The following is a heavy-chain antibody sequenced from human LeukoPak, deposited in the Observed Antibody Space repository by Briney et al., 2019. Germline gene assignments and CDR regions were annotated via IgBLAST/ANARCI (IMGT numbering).Heavy chain of an antibody. CDR3: AKELREWDLLSSLLDY. CDR1: ALTFSSYG. J-gene: IGHJ4*02. CDR2: IRYDGSNK. V-gene: IGHV3-30*02. D-gene: IGHD1-26*01. Sequence: GRSLRLSCAASALTFSSYGTRWVRHAPGKGLEWVAFIRYDGSNKYYADSVKGRFTISRDNSKNTTLMQMTSLIAAVPAIYYGAKELREWDLLSSLLDYWGQGTLVTVSS.